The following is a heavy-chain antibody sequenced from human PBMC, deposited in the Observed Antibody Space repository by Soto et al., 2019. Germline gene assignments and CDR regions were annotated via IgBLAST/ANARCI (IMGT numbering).Heavy chain of an antibody. V-gene: IGHV3-30*18. Sequence: QVQLVESGGGVVQPGRSLRLSCAASGFTFSSYGMHWVRQAPGKGLEWVAVISYDGSNKYYADSVKGRFSISRDNSKNTLYLQMNSLRAEGTAVYYCAKDLRVGAITLLGWFDPWGQGTLVTVSS. CDR3: AKDLRVGAITLLGWFDP. CDR1: GFTFSSYG. CDR2: ISYDGSNK. D-gene: IGHD1-26*01. J-gene: IGHJ5*02.